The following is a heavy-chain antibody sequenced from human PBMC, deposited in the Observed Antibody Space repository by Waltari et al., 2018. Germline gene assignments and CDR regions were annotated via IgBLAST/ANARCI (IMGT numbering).Heavy chain of an antibody. D-gene: IGHD6-13*01. CDR3: ARGSSWFRAFDI. Sequence: QVQLQESGPGLVKPSQTLSLTCTVSGGSISSGGSYWSWIRQHPGKGLEWIGYIYYSGSTYYNPSLKSRVTISVDTSKNQFSLKLSSVTAADTAVYYCARGSSWFRAFDIWGQGTMVTVSS. CDR2: IYYSGST. V-gene: IGHV4-31*03. CDR1: GGSISSGGSY. J-gene: IGHJ3*02.